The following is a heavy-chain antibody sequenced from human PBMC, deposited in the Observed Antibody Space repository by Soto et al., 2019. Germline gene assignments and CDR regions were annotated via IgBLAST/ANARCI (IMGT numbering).Heavy chain of an antibody. CDR3: AHRVLRTVFGLVTTTAIYFDF. CDR1: GFSLTTSGVG. CDR2: IYWDDDK. J-gene: IGHJ4*02. V-gene: IGHV2-5*02. D-gene: IGHD3-3*01. Sequence: QITLNESGPTVVRPTETLTLTCRFSGFSLTTSGVGVGWIRQSPGMDPEWLALIYWDDDKRYSASLKSRLTITKDTSKNQVVLTVSDLDPTYTATYYCAHRVLRTVFGLVTTTAIYFDFWGQGTPVAVSS.